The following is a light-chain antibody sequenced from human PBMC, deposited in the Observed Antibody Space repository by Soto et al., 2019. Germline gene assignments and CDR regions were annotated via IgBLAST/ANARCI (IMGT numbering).Light chain of an antibody. J-gene: IGKJ2*01. CDR2: QAS. CDR1: QSINSW. CDR3: QQYNHWYT. V-gene: IGKV1-5*03. Sequence: DIQMTQSPSTLSASVGDRVTITCRASQSINSWLAWYQQKPGKGPKLLMYQASTLQSGVPSRFSGSGSGTEFTLTISSLQPDDFANYFCQQYNHWYTFGQGTKLEIK.